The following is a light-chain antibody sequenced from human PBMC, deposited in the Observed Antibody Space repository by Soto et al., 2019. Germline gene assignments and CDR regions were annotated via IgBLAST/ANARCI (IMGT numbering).Light chain of an antibody. CDR2: DVY. J-gene: IGLJ1*01. CDR3: SSYSTTDTLYV. V-gene: IGLV2-14*01. Sequence: QSALTQPVSVSGSPGQSITISCTGSSSDVGGYDFVSWYQQYPGKAPKLMIYDVYNRPLGVSDRFSGSRAGNTASLTISGLQAEDEADYYCSSYSTTDTLYVFGTGTKVTVL. CDR1: SSDVGGYDF.